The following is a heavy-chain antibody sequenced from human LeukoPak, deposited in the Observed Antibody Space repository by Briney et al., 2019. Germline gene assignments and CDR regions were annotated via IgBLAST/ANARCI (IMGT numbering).Heavy chain of an antibody. CDR2: INHSGST. D-gene: IGHD2/OR15-2a*01. Sequence: SETLSLTCAVYGGSFSGYYWSRIRQPPGKGLEWIGEINHSGSTNYNPSLKSRVTISVDTSKNQFSLKLSSVTAADTAVYYCARLKESLSLYYFDYWGQGTLVTVSS. J-gene: IGHJ4*02. CDR1: GGSFSGYY. CDR3: ARLKESLSLYYFDY. V-gene: IGHV4-34*01.